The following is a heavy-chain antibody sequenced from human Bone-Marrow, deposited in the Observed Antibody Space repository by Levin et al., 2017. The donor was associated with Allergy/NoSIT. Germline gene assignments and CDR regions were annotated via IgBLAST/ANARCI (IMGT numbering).Heavy chain of an antibody. D-gene: IGHD5-18*01. Sequence: PPGGSLRLSCAASGISVTSNYMSWVRQAPGKGLEWVSVIYGGDTTYYVDSVRGRFTISRDESKNTLYLQMNSLRAEDTAVYYCVRDENSGKYTHGELDYWGQGTLVTVSS. CDR1: GISVTSNY. J-gene: IGHJ4*02. V-gene: IGHV3-66*01. CDR3: VRDENSGKYTHGELDY. CDR2: IYGGDTT.